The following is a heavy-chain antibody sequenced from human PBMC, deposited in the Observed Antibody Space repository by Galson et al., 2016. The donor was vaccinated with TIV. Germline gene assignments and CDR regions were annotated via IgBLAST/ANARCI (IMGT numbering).Heavy chain of an antibody. Sequence: QSGAEVTKPGESLKISCRGSGYRLSDYWIGWVRQTPEEGLEWMGVIYPGASDTKYSPSFQGQVTISADKSINTAYLQWNRLKASDTAIYFCATLSSGWPNYFDNWGQGTQVIVSS. CDR2: IYPGASDT. CDR1: GYRLSDYW. D-gene: IGHD6-19*01. CDR3: ATLSSGWPNYFDN. V-gene: IGHV5-51*01. J-gene: IGHJ4*02.